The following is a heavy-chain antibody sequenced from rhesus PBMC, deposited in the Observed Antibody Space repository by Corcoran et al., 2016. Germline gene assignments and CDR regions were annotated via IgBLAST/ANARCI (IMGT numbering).Heavy chain of an antibody. Sequence: QVLLQESGPGLVAPSATLSLTCAVSGASISGHYWHLIRQSPGKGLEWIAYIGGNSGSTSYNPSLKSRVTISTDTSKNQFSLRLTSVTAADTAMYFCVRGTHYNRFDVWGAGLLVTVSS. V-gene: IGHV4-165*02. J-gene: IGHJ5-1*01. CDR1: GASISGHY. CDR2: IGGNSGST. D-gene: IGHD3S6*01. CDR3: VRGTHYNRFDV.